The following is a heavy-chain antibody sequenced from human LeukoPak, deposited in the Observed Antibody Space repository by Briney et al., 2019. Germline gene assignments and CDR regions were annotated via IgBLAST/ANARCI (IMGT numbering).Heavy chain of an antibody. CDR2: INSDGSST. V-gene: IGHV3-74*01. CDR3: LKGPIVGGNTIIPFEY. Sequence: GGSLRLSCAASGFTFSSYWMHWVRQAPGKGLVWVSRINSDGSSTPYADSVKGRFTISRDNAKNTLYLQMNSLRVEDTAVYYWLKGPIVGGNTIIPFEYWGQGTLVT. CDR1: GFTFSSYW. J-gene: IGHJ4*01. D-gene: IGHD1-26*01.